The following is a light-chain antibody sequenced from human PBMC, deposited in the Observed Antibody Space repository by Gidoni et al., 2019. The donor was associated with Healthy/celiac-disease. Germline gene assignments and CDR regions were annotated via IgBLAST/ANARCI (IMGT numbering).Light chain of an antibody. CDR2: AAS. J-gene: IGKJ1*01. CDR3: QQSRA. CDR1: QGISSY. Sequence: DIQLTQSPSFLSASVGDRVTITCRASQGISSYLAWYQQKPGKAPKLLIYAASTLQSGVPSRFSGSGSGTEFTLTISSPQPEDFATYYCQQSRAFGQGTKVEIK. V-gene: IGKV1-9*01.